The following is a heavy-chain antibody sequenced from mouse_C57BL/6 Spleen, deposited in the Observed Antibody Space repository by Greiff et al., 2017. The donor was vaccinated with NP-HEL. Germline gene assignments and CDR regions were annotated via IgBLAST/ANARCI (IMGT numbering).Heavy chain of an antibody. CDR3: ARDAGGPMDY. CDR2: SRNKANDYTT. D-gene: IGHD1-1*02. V-gene: IGHV7-1*01. CDR1: GFTFSDFY. Sequence: EVQLQESGGGLVQSGRSLRLSCATSGFTFSDFYMEWVRQAPGKGLEWIAASRNKANDYTTEYSASVKGRFIVSRDTSQSILYLQMNALRAEDTAIYYCARDAGGPMDYWGQGTSVTVSS. J-gene: IGHJ4*01.